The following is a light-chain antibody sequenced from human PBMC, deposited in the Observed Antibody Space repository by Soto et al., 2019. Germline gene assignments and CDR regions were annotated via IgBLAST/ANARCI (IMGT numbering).Light chain of an antibody. CDR2: GAS. V-gene: IGKV3-15*01. J-gene: IGKJ1*01. CDR3: QQYHNWWT. Sequence: DIVMTQSPATLSVSPGEKVTLSCRASDTVSTNLAWYQQRPGQAPRVVVYGASVRATGVPDRFRGSGSRTEFTLTISGLQSDAFATYYCQQYHNWWTFGQGTKVEV. CDR1: DTVSTN.